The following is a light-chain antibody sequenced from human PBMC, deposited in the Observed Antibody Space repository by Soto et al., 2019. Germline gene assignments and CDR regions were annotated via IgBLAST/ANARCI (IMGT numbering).Light chain of an antibody. CDR2: EVS. Sequence: QSALTQPASVSASPGQSITISCTGSSSDVGTYNLVSWYQQHPGKAPKLMIYEVSKRPSGISNRFSGSKSGNTASLTISGLQAEDEADYYCCSYAGSSAFYVFGSGTQLTVL. J-gene: IGLJ1*01. CDR3: CSYAGSSAFYV. CDR1: SSDVGTYNL. V-gene: IGLV2-23*02.